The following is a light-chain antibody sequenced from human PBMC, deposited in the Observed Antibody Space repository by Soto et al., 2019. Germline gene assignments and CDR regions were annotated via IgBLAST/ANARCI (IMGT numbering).Light chain of an antibody. Sequence: EIMMTQSPATLSVSPGGRATLSYRASQTISDTLAWYQQKPGQSPTLLIYGASRRTTGFPARFSGSGSGTDFTLTISSLHPEDSAVYYCQQYNGWPWTFGQGSKVEIK. CDR2: GAS. V-gene: IGKV3D-15*01. J-gene: IGKJ1*01. CDR3: QQYNGWPWT. CDR1: QTISDT.